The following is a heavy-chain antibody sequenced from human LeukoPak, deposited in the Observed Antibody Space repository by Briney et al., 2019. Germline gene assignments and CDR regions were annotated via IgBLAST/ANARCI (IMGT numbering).Heavy chain of an antibody. CDR2: MNPNSGNT. CDR3: ARVPLGGFGELFPD. Sequence: ASVKVSCKASGYTFTGYYMHWVRQATGQGLEWMGWMNPNSGNTGYAQKFQGRVTMTRNTSISTAYMELSRLRSDDTAVYYCARVPLGGFGELFPDWGQGTLVTVSS. V-gene: IGHV1-8*02. J-gene: IGHJ4*02. D-gene: IGHD3-10*01. CDR1: GYTFTGYY.